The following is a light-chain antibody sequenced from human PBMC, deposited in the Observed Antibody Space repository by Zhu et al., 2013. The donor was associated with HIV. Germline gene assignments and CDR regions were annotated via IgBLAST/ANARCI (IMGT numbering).Light chain of an antibody. Sequence: EIVLTQSPGTLSLSPGERATLSCRASQSVSSRYLSWYQQKFGQAPRLLIYAASSVHSGVPSRFSGRGSGTDFTLTISSLQPEDFATYYCQQYNTYPLTFGQGTRLDIK. V-gene: IGKV3-20*01. CDR3: QQYNTYPLT. CDR2: AAS. J-gene: IGKJ5*01. CDR1: QSVSSRY.